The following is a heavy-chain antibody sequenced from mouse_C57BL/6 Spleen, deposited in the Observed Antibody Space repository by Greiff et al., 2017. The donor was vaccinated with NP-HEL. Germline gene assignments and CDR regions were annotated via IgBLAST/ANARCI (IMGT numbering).Heavy chain of an antibody. Sequence: VQLQQSGPGLVQPSQSLSITCTVSGFSLTSYGVHWVRQSPGKGLEWLGVIWSGGSTDYNAAFISRLSISKDNSKSQVFFKMNSLQADDTAIYYCARMKVYGNFGYHAMDYWGQGTSVTVSS. D-gene: IGHD2-1*01. V-gene: IGHV2-2*01. CDR2: IWSGGST. J-gene: IGHJ4*01. CDR3: ARMKVYGNFGYHAMDY. CDR1: GFSLTSYG.